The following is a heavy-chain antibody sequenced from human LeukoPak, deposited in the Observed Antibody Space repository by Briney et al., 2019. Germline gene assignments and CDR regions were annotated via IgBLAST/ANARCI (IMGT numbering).Heavy chain of an antibody. CDR3: AKHGGESYSFDY. CDR2: ISYDGSNK. V-gene: IGHV3-30*18. D-gene: IGHD1-26*01. J-gene: IGHJ4*02. CDR1: GFTFSSYG. Sequence: GGSLRLSCAASGFTFSSYGMHWVRQAPGKGLEWVAAISYDGSNKYYADSVKGRFTISRDNSKNTLYLRMNSLRAEDTAVYYCAKHGGESYSFDYWGQGTLVTVSS.